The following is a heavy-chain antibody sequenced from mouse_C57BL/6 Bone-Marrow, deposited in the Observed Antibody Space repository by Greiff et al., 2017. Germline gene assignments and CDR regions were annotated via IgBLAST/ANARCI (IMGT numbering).Heavy chain of an antibody. J-gene: IGHJ1*03. D-gene: IGHD1-1*01. CDR1: GYTFTSYW. Sequence: QVQLQQPGAELVKPGASVKLSCKASGYTFTSYWMHWVKQRPGQGLEWIGMIHPNSGSTNYNEKFKRKATLTVDKSSSTAYMQLSSLTSEDSAVYYCAREYYYGSRDWYFDVWGTGTTVTVSS. CDR2: IHPNSGST. V-gene: IGHV1-64*01. CDR3: AREYYYGSRDWYFDV.